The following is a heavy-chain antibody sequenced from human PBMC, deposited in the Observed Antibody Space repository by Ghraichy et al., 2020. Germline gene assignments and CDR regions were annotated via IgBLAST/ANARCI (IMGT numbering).Heavy chain of an antibody. Sequence: GGSLRLSCAASGFTFSRYGMHWVRQAPGKGLDWVAVIWYDGSNKYYADSVKGRFAISRDNSKNTLYLQMNSLRPEDTAVYYCARGGTFDCWGQGTLVTVSS. CDR1: GFTFSRYG. CDR3: ARGGTFDC. CDR2: IWYDGSNK. J-gene: IGHJ4*02. V-gene: IGHV3-33*01.